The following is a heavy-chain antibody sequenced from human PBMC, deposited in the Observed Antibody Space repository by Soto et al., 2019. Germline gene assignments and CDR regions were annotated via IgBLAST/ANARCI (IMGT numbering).Heavy chain of an antibody. V-gene: IGHV1-2*02. CDR3: ARDLAKGGGSAGFDY. J-gene: IGHJ4*02. CDR1: GYTFTVYY. CDR2: INPKSGGT. D-gene: IGHD1-26*01. Sequence: QVQLVQSGAEVKKPGASVNVSCKASGYTFTVYYMHWVRQAPGQGLEWMGWINPKSGGTMYPQKFQGRVTMTGDTSISTAYMALTRLRADDTAVYYCARDLAKGGGSAGFDYWGQGTLVTVSS.